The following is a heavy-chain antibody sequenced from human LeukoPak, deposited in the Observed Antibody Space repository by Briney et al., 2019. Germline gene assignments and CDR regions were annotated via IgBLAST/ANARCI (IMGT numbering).Heavy chain of an antibody. CDR1: GFTFSSSW. V-gene: IGHV3-7*05. Sequence: GGSLRLSCVASGFTFSSSWMNWVRQAPGKGLEWVANIKGDGSVQSYVDSVKGRFTISRDSSKNTLYLQMNSLRAEDTAVYYCTRGRAATTDYWGQGTLVTVSS. CDR3: TRGRAATTDY. CDR2: IKGDGSVQ. J-gene: IGHJ4*02. D-gene: IGHD4-17*01.